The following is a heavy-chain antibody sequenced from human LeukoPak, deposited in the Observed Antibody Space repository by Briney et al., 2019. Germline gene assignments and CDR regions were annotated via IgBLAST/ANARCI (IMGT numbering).Heavy chain of an antibody. CDR3: ARYDFWSGYNDC. J-gene: IGHJ4*02. CDR2: INHSGST. D-gene: IGHD3/OR15-3a*01. CDR1: GGSFSGYY. Sequence: SETLSLTCAVYGGSFSGYYWSWIRQPPGKGLEWIGEINHSGSTNYNPSLKSRVTISVDTSKNQFSLKLSSVTAADTAVYYCARYDFWSGYNDCWGQGTLDTVSS. V-gene: IGHV4-34*01.